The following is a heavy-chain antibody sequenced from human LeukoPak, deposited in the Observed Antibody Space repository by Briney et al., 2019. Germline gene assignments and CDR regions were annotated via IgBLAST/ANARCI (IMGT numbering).Heavy chain of an antibody. CDR1: GGTFSSYA. CDR3: ARGDPSDY. J-gene: IGHJ4*02. Sequence: ASVKVSCKASGGTFSSYAISWVRQAPGQGLEWMGGIIPFFGTGNFAQKFQGRVTMTRDTSTSTVYMELSSLRSEDTAVYYCARGDPSDYWGQGTLVTVSS. CDR2: IIPFFGTG. V-gene: IGHV1-69*05.